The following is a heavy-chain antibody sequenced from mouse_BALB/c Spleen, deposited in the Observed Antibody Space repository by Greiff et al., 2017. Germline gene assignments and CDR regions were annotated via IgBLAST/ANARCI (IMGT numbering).Heavy chain of an antibody. V-gene: IGHV5-6-5*01. J-gene: IGHJ3*01. Sequence: EVHLVESGGGLVKPGGSLKLSCAASGFTFSSYAMSWVRQTPEKRLEWVASISSGGSTYYPDSVKGRFTISRDNARNILYLQMSSLRSEDTAMYYCAREWMGGFAYWGQGTLVTVSA. CDR2: ISSGGST. D-gene: IGHD1-3*01. CDR1: GFTFSSYA. CDR3: AREWMGGFAY.